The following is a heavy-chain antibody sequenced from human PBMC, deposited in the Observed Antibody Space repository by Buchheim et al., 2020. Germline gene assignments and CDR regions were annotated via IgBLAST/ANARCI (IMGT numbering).Heavy chain of an antibody. Sequence: EVQLVESGGDLVQPGGSLRLSYAASGFTFSIYWMHWVRQAPGKGLVWVSRIHSDGSSTDYADSVKGRFTISRDNAKNTLYLQMNSLRAEDTAVYYCTNLAEQPGRNYWGQGTL. CDR3: TNLAEQPGRNY. J-gene: IGHJ4*02. V-gene: IGHV3-74*01. CDR2: IHSDGSST. CDR1: GFTFSIYW. D-gene: IGHD6-13*01.